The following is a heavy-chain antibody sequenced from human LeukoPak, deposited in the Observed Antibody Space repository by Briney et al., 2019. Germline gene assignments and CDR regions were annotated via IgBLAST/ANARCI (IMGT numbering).Heavy chain of an antibody. V-gene: IGHV1-2*02. CDR2: INPNSGGT. D-gene: IGHD3-16*02. CDR1: GYTFTGYY. CDR3: ARIVTFGGVIGIFDY. Sequence: ASVKVSCKASGYTFTGYYMHWVRQAPGQGLEWMEWINPNSGGTNYAQKFQGRVTMTRDTSISTAYMELSRLRSDDTAVYYCARIVTFGGVIGIFDYWGQGTLVTVSS. J-gene: IGHJ4*02.